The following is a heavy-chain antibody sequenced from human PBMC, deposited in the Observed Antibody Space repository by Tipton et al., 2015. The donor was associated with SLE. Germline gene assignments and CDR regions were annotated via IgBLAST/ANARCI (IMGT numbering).Heavy chain of an antibody. D-gene: IGHD5-18*01. CDR1: GGTFGSYA. Sequence: QSGPEVKKPGSSVKVSCKASGGTFGSYAISWVRQAPGQGLEWMGAIIPIFGSPNYAQNFQGRVSITADESTGTAYMELSSLRSDDTAIYYCARVRVDTAMGVFDFWGQGTLVTVSS. CDR2: IIPIFGSP. CDR3: ARVRVDTAMGVFDF. V-gene: IGHV1-69*01. J-gene: IGHJ4*02.